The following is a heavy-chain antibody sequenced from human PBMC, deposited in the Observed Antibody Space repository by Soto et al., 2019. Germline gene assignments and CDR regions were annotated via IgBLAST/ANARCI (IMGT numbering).Heavy chain of an antibody. V-gene: IGHV1-46*01. CDR1: GYTFISYY. CDR2: INPRGGDT. CDR3: ARGSTSSTRLGWFDP. Sequence: GASVKVSCKASGYTFISYYIHWVRQAPGQGLEWMGTINPRGGDTRYAQKFEGRVTMSRDMSTSTVCMEVHSLRSDDTAVYYCARGSTSSTRLGWFDPWGLGTLVTVSS. J-gene: IGHJ5*02. D-gene: IGHD2-2*01.